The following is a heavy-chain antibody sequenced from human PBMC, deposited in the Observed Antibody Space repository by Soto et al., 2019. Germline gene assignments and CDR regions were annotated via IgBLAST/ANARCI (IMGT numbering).Heavy chain of an antibody. CDR1: GFTFSSYE. J-gene: IGHJ6*02. D-gene: IGHD3-9*01. CDR2: ISSSGSTI. CDR3: AREGNDILTGYYKTHYYYGMDV. Sequence: GSLRLSCAASGFTFSSYEMNWVRQAPGKGLEWVSYISSSGSTIYYADSVKGRFTISRDNAKNSLYLQMNSLRAEDTAVYYCAREGNDILTGYYKTHYYYGMDVWGQGTTVTVSS. V-gene: IGHV3-48*03.